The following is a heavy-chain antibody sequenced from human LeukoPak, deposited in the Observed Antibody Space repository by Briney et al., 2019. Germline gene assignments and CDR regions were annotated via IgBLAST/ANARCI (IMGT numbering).Heavy chain of an antibody. CDR1: GFTVSSNH. J-gene: IGHJ4*02. CDR3: ARDLGYCSGGSCGY. Sequence: PGGSLRLSCAASGFTVSSNHMSWVRQAPGKGLEWFSDIYSGGSTYYADSVKGRFTIFRDNSKNTLYLQMNSLRAEDTAVYYCARDLGYCSGGSCGYWGQGTLVTVSS. V-gene: IGHV3-66*01. D-gene: IGHD2-15*01. CDR2: IYSGGST.